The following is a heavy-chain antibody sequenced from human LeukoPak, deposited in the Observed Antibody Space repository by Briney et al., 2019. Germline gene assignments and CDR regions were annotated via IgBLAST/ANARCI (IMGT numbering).Heavy chain of an antibody. CDR1: GFTFSSYA. Sequence: PGGSLRLSCAASGFTFSSYAMSWVRQAPGKGPEWVSAISGSGGSTYYADSVKGRFTISRDNSKNTLYLQMNSLRAEDTAVYYCAKDWGYGGAFDIWGQGTMVTVSS. CDR3: AKDWGYGGAFDI. CDR2: ISGSGGST. J-gene: IGHJ3*02. D-gene: IGHD5-12*01. V-gene: IGHV3-23*01.